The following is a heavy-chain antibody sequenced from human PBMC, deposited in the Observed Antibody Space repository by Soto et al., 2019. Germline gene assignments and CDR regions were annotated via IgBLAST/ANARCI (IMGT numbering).Heavy chain of an antibody. CDR3: ARGDSTDCSNGVCSFFYNHYIDV. CDR2: INPKSGGT. J-gene: IGHJ6*03. D-gene: IGHD2-8*01. CDR1: GYSFTDYH. Sequence: AASVKVSCKASGYSFTDYHIHWVRQAPGQGLEWLGRINPKSGGTSTAQKFQGWVTMTTDTSISTASMELTRLTSDDTAIHYCARGDSTDCSNGVCSFFYNHYIDVCSQVHTFTASS. V-gene: IGHV1-2*04.